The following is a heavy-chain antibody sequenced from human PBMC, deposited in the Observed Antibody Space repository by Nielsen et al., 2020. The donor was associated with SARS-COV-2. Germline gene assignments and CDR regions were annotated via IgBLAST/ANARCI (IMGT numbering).Heavy chain of an antibody. CDR1: GGSISSADHY. CDR3: ARDLTVTTRGAFDI. Sequence: SETLSLTCTVSGGSISSADHYWSWIRQPPGKGLEWIGHIYYSGSTYYNPSLKSRVTISVDTSKNQFSLKLSSVTAADTAVYYCARDLTVTTRGAFDIWGQGTMVTVSS. J-gene: IGHJ3*02. D-gene: IGHD4-17*01. CDR2: IYYSGST. V-gene: IGHV4-30-4*01.